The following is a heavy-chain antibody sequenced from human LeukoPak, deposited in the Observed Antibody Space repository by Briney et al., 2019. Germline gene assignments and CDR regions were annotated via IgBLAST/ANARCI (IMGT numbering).Heavy chain of an antibody. CDR3: ARKQVGDY. Sequence: PSETLSLTCAVYGGSFSGYYWSWIRQPPGKGLEWIGEINHSGSTNYNPSLKSRVTISVDTSKNQFSLKLSSVTAADTAVYYCARKQVGDYWGQGTLVTVSS. CDR1: GGSFSGYY. V-gene: IGHV4-34*01. D-gene: IGHD3-16*01. J-gene: IGHJ4*02. CDR2: INHSGST.